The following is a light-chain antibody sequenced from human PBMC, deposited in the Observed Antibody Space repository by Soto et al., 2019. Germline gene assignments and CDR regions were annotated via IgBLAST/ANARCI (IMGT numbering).Light chain of an antibody. J-gene: IGLJ2*01. CDR3: QSYDSRLSGVV. CDR1: SSNIGAGYD. CDR2: GNS. Sequence: QAVLTQPPSVSGAAGQRVTISCTGSSSNIGAGYDVHWYQQLPGTAPKLLIYGNSNRPSGVPDRFSGSKSGTSASLAITGLQAEDEADYYCQSYDSRLSGVVFGGGTKLTVL. V-gene: IGLV1-40*01.